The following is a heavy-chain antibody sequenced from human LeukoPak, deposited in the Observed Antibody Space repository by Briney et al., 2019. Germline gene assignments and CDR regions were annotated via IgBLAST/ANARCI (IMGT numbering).Heavy chain of an antibody. CDR3: ARDETDYGDYVGY. D-gene: IGHD4-17*01. V-gene: IGHV1-2*02. J-gene: IGHJ4*02. Sequence: ASVKVSCKASGYTFIGYYMHWVRQAPGQGLEWMGWINPNSGGTNYAQKFQGRVTMTRDTSISTAYMELSRLRSDDTAVYYCARDETDYGDYVGYWGQGTLVTVSS. CDR1: GYTFIGYY. CDR2: INPNSGGT.